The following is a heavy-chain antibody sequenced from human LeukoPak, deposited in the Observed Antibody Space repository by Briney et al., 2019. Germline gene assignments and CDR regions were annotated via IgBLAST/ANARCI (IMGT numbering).Heavy chain of an antibody. CDR2: ICGRGGRT. CDR3: AKDHVLMPMAGTDDAFDI. D-gene: IGHD6-19*01. CDR1: GFTFSSYA. V-gene: IGHV3-23*01. Sequence: GGSLRLSCAASGFTFSSYAMSWVRQAPGKGVEWVSRICGRGGRTYYADSVKGRFTISRDNSKNTLYLQMNSLRAEDTDVYDYAKDHVLMPMAGTDDAFDIWGQRTMVTVSS. J-gene: IGHJ3*02.